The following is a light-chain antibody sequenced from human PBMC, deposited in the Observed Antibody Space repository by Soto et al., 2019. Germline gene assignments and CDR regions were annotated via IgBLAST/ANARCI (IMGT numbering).Light chain of an antibody. CDR1: SSDVGGYNY. V-gene: IGLV2-8*01. CDR3: SSYAASYNWV. J-gene: IGLJ3*02. Sequence: QSALTQPPSASGSPGQSVTISCTGTSSDVGGYNYVSWYQQHPGKAPKLMIYEVSKRPSGVPDRFSGSKSGNTASLTVSGLQAEDEAAYYCSSYAASYNWVFGGGTKLPVL. CDR2: EVS.